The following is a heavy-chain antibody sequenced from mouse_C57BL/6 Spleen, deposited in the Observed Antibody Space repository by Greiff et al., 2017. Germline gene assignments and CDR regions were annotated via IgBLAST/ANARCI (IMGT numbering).Heavy chain of an antibody. CDR1: GFTFSDYG. V-gene: IGHV5-17*01. J-gene: IGHJ4*01. CDR3: ALYYGKDYAMDY. D-gene: IGHD1-1*01. CDR2: ISSGSSTI. Sequence: EVKLVESGGGLVKPGGSLKLSCAASGFTFSDYGMHWVRQAPEKGLEWVAYISSGSSTIYYADPVKGRFTISRDNAKNTLFLQMTSLRSEDTAMYYCALYYGKDYAMDYWGQGTSVTVSS.